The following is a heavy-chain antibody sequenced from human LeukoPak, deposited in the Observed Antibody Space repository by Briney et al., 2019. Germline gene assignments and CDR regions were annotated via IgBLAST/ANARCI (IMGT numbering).Heavy chain of an antibody. J-gene: IGHJ5*02. CDR1: GFAFSSYA. D-gene: IGHD2-21*02. Sequence: GGSLRLSCAASGFAFSSYAMSWVRQAPGKGLEWVSAISGSGGSTYYADSVKGRFTISRDNSKNTLYLQMNSLRAEDTAVYYCAKDSSGGDCCWFDPWGQGTLVTVSS. V-gene: IGHV3-23*01. CDR2: ISGSGGST. CDR3: AKDSSGGDCCWFDP.